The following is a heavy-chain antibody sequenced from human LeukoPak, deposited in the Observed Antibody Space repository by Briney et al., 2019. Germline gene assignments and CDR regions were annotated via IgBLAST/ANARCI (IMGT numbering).Heavy chain of an antibody. D-gene: IGHD3-10*01. CDR1: GFTFGDYA. CDR3: AKGRLQEGTVFRGVITPVDY. V-gene: IGHV3-23*01. CDR2: ISGSGDGT. Sequence: GGSLRLSCTASGFTFGDYAMSWVRQAPGKGLEWVSTISGSGDGTYYADSVKGRFTISRDNSKNTLFLQMSSLSADDTALYYCAKGRLQEGTVFRGVITPVDYWGEGTLVTVTS. J-gene: IGHJ4*02.